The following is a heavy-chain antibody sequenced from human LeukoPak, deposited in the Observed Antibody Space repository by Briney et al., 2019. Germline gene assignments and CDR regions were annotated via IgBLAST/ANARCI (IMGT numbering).Heavy chain of an antibody. J-gene: IGHJ4*02. CDR3: ARDLSGGTYYNAY. D-gene: IGHD1-26*01. CDR2: VTGSTKYF. Sequence: GGSLRLSCAASGFTFNTYNMIWVRQAPGKGLEWVSSVTGSTKYFYYADSVKGRFTISRDNARNSLYLQMNSLRAEDTAVYYCARDLSGGTYYNAYWGQGTLVTVSS. V-gene: IGHV3-21*01. CDR1: GFTFNTYN.